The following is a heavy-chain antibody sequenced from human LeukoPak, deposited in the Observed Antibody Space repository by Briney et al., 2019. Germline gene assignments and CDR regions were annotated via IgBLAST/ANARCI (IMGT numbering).Heavy chain of an antibody. CDR2: INWNGGSI. J-gene: IGHJ5*02. CDR3: VKDRRNPYRPEGPFDP. D-gene: IGHD1-14*01. V-gene: IGHV3-20*04. Sequence: PGGSLRLSCAASGFTFDDYGMSWVRQAPGKGLEWVSGINWNGGSIGYADSVKGRFTISRDNVMNSLYLQMNSLRPEDTALYYCVKDRRNPYRPEGPFDPWGQGTLVTVSS. CDR1: GFTFDDYG.